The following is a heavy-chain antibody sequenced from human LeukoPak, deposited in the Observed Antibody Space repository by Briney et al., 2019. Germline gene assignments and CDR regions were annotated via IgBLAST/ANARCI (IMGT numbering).Heavy chain of an antibody. CDR3: ARDRYCSSTSCFIYGMDV. V-gene: IGHV3-30-3*01. D-gene: IGHD2-2*01. J-gene: IGHJ6*02. Sequence: PGRSLRLSCEASGFTFSSYAMHWVRQAPGKGLEWVAVISYDGSNKYYADSVKGRFTIARDNSKNTLYLQMNSLRAEDTAVYYCARDRYCSSTSCFIYGMDVWGQGTTVTVSS. CDR2: ISYDGSNK. CDR1: GFTFSSYA.